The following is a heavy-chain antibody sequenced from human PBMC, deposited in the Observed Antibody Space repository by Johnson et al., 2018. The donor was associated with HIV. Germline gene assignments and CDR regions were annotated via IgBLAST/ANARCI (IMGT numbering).Heavy chain of an antibody. D-gene: IGHD7-27*01. CDR3: VRSPNWALGDI. V-gene: IGHV3-30*04. CDR2: IWYNGSKK. J-gene: IGHJ3*02. Sequence: QVQLVESGGGVVQPGRSLRLSCAASGFTFSSYAMHWVRQAPGKGLEWVAVIWYNGSKKYYADSVKGRFTISRDNSKNTLFLQMNSLTADDTAIYYCVRSPNWALGDIWGQGTMATVSS. CDR1: GFTFSSYA.